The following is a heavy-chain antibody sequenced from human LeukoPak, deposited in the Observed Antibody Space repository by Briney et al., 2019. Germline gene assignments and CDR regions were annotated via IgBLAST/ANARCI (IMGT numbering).Heavy chain of an antibody. D-gene: IGHD1-14*01. Sequence: GGSLRLSCAASGFTFSSYAMSWVRQAPGKGLEWVSGISGSGGNTYYADSVKGRFTISRDNSKNTLYLQMNSLRVEDTAVYYCAKDRDPQGSRPGDYWGQGTLVTVSS. CDR1: GFTFSSYA. J-gene: IGHJ4*02. CDR3: AKDRDPQGSRPGDY. V-gene: IGHV3-23*01. CDR2: ISGSGGNT.